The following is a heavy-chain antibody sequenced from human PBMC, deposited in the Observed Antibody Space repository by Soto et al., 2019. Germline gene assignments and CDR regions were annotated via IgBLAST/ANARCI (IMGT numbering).Heavy chain of an antibody. V-gene: IGHV4-31*03. CDR3: ARDAGSMNAMDV. J-gene: IGHJ6*02. D-gene: IGHD6-13*01. CDR2: INYSGST. CDR1: GGSINSDGYY. Sequence: QVQLQESGPGLAKPSQTLSLTCTVSGGSINSDGYYWTWIRQHPGTGLEWIGYINYSGSTYYNPSLKSRVTISVDTSENQCSLKLTSVTAADTAIYYCARDAGSMNAMDVWGQGTTVTVSS.